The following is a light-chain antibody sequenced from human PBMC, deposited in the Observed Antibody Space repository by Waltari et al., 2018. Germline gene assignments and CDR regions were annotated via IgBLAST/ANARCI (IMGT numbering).Light chain of an antibody. V-gene: IGKV1-39*01. CDR1: QSISSY. Sequence: DIQMTQSPSSLSASVGDRVTITFRASQSISSYFNWYQQKPGKAPKHLIYAASSLESGVPSRFIGSGSGTDFTLTISSLQPEDVATYYCQQSYSTLRTFGQGTKAEIK. CDR3: QQSYSTLRT. CDR2: AAS. J-gene: IGKJ1*01.